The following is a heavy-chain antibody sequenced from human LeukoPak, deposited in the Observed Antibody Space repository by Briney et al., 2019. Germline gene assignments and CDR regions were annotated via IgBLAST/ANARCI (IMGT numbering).Heavy chain of an antibody. Sequence: ASVKVSGKASGYTFTSYAMNWVRQAPGQGLEWMGWINTNTGNPTYAQGFTGRFVFSLDTSVSTAYLQISSLKAEDTAVYYCARDKVDYDFWSGYYGAYYYGMDVWGQGTTVTVSS. CDR1: GYTFTSYA. CDR2: INTNTGNP. D-gene: IGHD3-3*01. J-gene: IGHJ6*02. CDR3: ARDKVDYDFWSGYYGAYYYGMDV. V-gene: IGHV7-4-1*02.